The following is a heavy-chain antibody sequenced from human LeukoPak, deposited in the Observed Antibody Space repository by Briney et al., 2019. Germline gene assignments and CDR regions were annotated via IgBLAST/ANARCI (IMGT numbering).Heavy chain of an antibody. CDR3: ARVGSGYDFWSGQLKLDEFYYYYYYMDV. CDR2: IYYSGST. V-gene: IGHV4-59*01. D-gene: IGHD3-3*01. J-gene: IGHJ6*03. Sequence: SETLSLTCTVSGGSISSYYWSWIRQPPGKGLEWIGYIYYSGSTNYNPSLKSRVTMSVDTSKNQFSLKLSSVTAADTAVYYCARVGSGYDFWSGQLKLDEFYYYYYYMDVWGKGTTVTVSS. CDR1: GGSISSYY.